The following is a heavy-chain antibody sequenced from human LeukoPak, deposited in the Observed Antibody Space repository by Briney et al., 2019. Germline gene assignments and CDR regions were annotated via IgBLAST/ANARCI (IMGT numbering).Heavy chain of an antibody. CDR1: GGSISSGGYS. V-gene: IGHV4-30-2*01. Sequence: SSETLSLTCAVSGGSISSGGYSWSWLRQPPGKGLEWIGYIYHSGSTYYSPSLKSRVTISVDRSKNQFSLKLSSVTAADTAVYYCARDSGGLFAYWGQGTLVTVSS. D-gene: IGHD2-15*01. CDR2: IYHSGST. J-gene: IGHJ4*02. CDR3: ARDSGGLFAY.